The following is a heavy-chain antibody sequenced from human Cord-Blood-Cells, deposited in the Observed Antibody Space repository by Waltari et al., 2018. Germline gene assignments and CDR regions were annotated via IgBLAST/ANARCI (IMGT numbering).Heavy chain of an antibody. Sequence: EVQLVESGGGLVKPGGSLRLSCAASGFTFSSYSMNWVRQAPGKGLEWVASISSSSSYIYYADSVKGRFTISRDNAKNSLYLQMNSLRAEDTAVYYCARGKTGDAFDIWGQGTMVTDSS. CDR2: ISSSSSYI. D-gene: IGHD3-9*01. J-gene: IGHJ3*02. CDR1: GFTFSSYS. CDR3: ARGKTGDAFDI. V-gene: IGHV3-21*01.